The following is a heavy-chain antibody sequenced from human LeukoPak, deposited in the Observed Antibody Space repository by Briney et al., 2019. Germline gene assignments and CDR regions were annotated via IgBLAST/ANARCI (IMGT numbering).Heavy chain of an antibody. CDR3: ARDRAEIQRASYAFDI. J-gene: IGHJ3*02. CDR1: GFTFSSRS. D-gene: IGHD6-25*01. CDR2: ISSSSSYI. V-gene: IGHV3-21*01. Sequence: PGGSLRLSCAASGFTFSSRSINWVRQAAGKGLEWVSSISSSSSYIDYADSVKGRFTISRDNAKNSLYLQMNSLRAEDTAVYYCARDRAEIQRASYAFDIWGQGTMVTVSS.